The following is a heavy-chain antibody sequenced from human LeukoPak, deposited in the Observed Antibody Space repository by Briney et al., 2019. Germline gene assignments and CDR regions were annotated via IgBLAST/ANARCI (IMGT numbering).Heavy chain of an antibody. CDR1: GFTFSSYW. CDR3: ARGVGYYYIY. Sequence: GGSLRLSCAGSGFTFSSYWMSWVRQAPGKGLEWVANIKQDGNEKHCVDSVKGRFTISRDNAKNSLYLQMNSLRAEDTAVYYCARGVGYYYIYWGQGTLVTVSS. D-gene: IGHD3-10*01. CDR2: IKQDGNEK. J-gene: IGHJ4*02. V-gene: IGHV3-7*01.